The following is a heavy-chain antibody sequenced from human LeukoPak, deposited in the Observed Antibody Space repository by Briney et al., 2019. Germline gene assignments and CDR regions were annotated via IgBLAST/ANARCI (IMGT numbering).Heavy chain of an antibody. CDR2: ISAYNGNT. CDR1: GYTFTSYG. D-gene: IGHD3-22*01. Sequence: ASVKVSCKASGYTFTSYGISWVRQAPGQGLEWMGWISAYNGNTNCAQKLQGRVTMTTDTSTSTAYMELRSLRSDDTAVYYCARELEDLYDSSGYINWFDPWGQGTLVTVSS. V-gene: IGHV1-18*01. CDR3: ARELEDLYDSSGYINWFDP. J-gene: IGHJ5*02.